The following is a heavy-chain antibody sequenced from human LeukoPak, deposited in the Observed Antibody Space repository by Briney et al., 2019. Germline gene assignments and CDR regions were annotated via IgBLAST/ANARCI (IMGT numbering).Heavy chain of an antibody. D-gene: IGHD3-3*01. V-gene: IGHV1-8*03. J-gene: IGHJ6*03. CDR1: GGTFSSYA. Sequence: ASVKVSCKASGGTFSSYAISWVRQAPGQGLEWMGWMNPNSGNTGYAQKFQGRVTITRNTSISTAYMELSSLRSEDTAVYYCARAGGLRFLEWSIYYYYMDVWGKGTTVTVSS. CDR3: ARAGGLRFLEWSIYYYYMDV. CDR2: MNPNSGNT.